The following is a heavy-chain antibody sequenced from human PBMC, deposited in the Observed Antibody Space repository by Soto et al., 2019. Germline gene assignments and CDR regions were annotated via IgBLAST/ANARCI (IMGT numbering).Heavy chain of an antibody. V-gene: IGHV3-74*01. J-gene: IGHJ5*02. CDR2: INSDGSST. CDR3: AGDGGIVGARGFDP. Sequence: PGGSLRLSCAASGFTFSSYWMHWVRQAPGKGLVWVSRINSDGSSTSYADSVKGRFTISRDNAKNTLYLQMNSLRAEDTAVYYCAGDGGIVGARGFDPWGQGTLVTVSS. CDR1: GFTFSSYW. D-gene: IGHD1-26*01.